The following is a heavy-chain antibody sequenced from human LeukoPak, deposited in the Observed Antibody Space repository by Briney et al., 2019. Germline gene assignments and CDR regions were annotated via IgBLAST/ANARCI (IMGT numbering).Heavy chain of an antibody. J-gene: IGHJ4*02. CDR2: ISGSGDST. Sequence: PGGTLRLSCAASGFTFSSYGMSWVRQAPGKGLEWVSAISGSGDSTYYADSVKGRFTISRDNSKNTLYLQMNSLRAEDTAVYYCAKDFSYDSSGLMRYYFDYWGQGTLVTVSS. V-gene: IGHV3-23*01. CDR3: AKDFSYDSSGLMRYYFDY. CDR1: GFTFSSYG. D-gene: IGHD3-22*01.